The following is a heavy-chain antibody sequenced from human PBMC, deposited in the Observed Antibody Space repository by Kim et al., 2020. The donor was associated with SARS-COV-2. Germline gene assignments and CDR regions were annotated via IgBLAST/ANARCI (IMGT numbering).Heavy chain of an antibody. CDR2: INHSGST. CDR1: GGSFSGYY. CDR3: ARGFTERDY. D-gene: IGHD1-26*01. V-gene: IGHV4-34*01. J-gene: IGHJ4*02. Sequence: SETLSLTCAVYGGSFSGYYWSWIRQPPGKGLEWIGEINHSGSTNYNPSLKSRVTISVDTSKNQFSLKLSSVTAADTAVYYCARGFTERDYWGQGTLVTVS.